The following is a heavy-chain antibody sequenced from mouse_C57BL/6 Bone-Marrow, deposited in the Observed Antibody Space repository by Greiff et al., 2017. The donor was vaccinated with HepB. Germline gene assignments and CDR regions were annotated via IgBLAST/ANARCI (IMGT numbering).Heavy chain of an antibody. J-gene: IGHJ1*03. D-gene: IGHD1-1*01. Sequence: EVQRVESGEGLVKPGGSLKLSCAASGFTFSSYAMSWVRQTPEKRLEWVAYISSGGDYIYYADTVKGRFTISRDNARNTLYLQMRSLKSEDTAMYYCTRDHYGSWYFDVWGTGTTVTVSS. CDR1: GFTFSSYA. V-gene: IGHV5-9-1*02. CDR3: TRDHYGSWYFDV. CDR2: ISSGGDYI.